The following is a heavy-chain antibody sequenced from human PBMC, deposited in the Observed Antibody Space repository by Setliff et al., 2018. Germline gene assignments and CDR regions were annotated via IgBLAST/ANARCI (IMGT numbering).Heavy chain of an antibody. CDR2: IGHTGSI. V-gene: IGHV4-34*01. D-gene: IGHD2-21*02. Sequence: PGGSLRLSCAASGFTFSGYYMQWVRQAPGKGLEWVGNIGHTGSINYNPSLKSRLTISRDTSKNQVSLKLNSVTATDTAVYYCARDLGHGGDSDYWGQGILVTVSS. CDR1: GFTFSGYY. CDR3: ARDLGHGGDSDY. J-gene: IGHJ4*02.